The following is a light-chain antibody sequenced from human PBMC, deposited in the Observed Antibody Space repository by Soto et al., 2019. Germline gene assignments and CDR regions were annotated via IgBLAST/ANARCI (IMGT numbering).Light chain of an antibody. CDR3: QQYNSYPIT. CDR1: QSISSW. Sequence: DIQMTQSPSTLSASVGDRVTITCRASQSISSWLAWYQQKPGKAPKLLIYKASSLESGVPSRFSGSGSGTXXXLXISXLXPXDFATYYCQQYNSYPITFGQGTRLEIK. CDR2: KAS. J-gene: IGKJ5*01. V-gene: IGKV1-5*03.